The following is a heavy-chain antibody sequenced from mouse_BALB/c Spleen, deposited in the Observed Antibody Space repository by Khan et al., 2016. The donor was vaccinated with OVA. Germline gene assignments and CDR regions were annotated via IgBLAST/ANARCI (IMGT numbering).Heavy chain of an antibody. CDR3: ARDYDLNFYAMDY. D-gene: IGHD2-4*01. J-gene: IGHJ4*01. V-gene: IGHV5-9-3*01. Sequence: EVQLVESGGGLVKPGGSLKLSCAASGFTFSSYAMSWVRQTPEKRLEWVATISTGGHYTYYPDSVKGRFTISRDNAKNTLYLQMSSLRSEDTAIYYCARDYDLNFYAMDYWGQGTSVTVSS. CDR1: GFTFSSYA. CDR2: ISTGGHYT.